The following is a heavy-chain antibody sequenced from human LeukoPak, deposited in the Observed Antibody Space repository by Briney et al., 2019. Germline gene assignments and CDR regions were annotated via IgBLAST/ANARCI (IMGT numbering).Heavy chain of an antibody. J-gene: IGHJ4*02. CDR3: ARGGSSGRYPADSDY. CDR2: MSSDGSTK. CDR1: RFTFSSYA. V-gene: IGHV3-30-3*01. Sequence: GGSLRLSCAASRFTFSSYAMQWVRQAPCKGLEWVAVMSSDGSTKYYADSVKGRFTISRDDSESTLYLQMKSMTPEAKVADYCARGGSSGRYPADSDYWGQGTLVTVSS. D-gene: IGHD1-26*01.